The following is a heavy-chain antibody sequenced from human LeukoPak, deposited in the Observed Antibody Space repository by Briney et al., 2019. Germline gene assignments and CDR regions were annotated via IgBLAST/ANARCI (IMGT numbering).Heavy chain of an antibody. J-gene: IGHJ4*02. CDR2: ISWNSGSI. D-gene: IGHD2-8*01. V-gene: IGHV3-9*01. CDR3: AKGPIVLMVYAIPGPFDY. Sequence: GGSLRLSCAASGFTFSSYWMHWVRQAPGKGLEWVSGISWNSGSIGYADSVKGRFTISRDNAKNSLYLQMNSLRAEDTALYYCAKGPIVLMVYAIPGPFDYWGQGALVTVSS. CDR1: GFTFSSYW.